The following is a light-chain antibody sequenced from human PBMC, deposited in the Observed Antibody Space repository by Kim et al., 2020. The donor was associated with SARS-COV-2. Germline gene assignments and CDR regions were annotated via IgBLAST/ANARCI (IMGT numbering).Light chain of an antibody. Sequence: ELTQPPSASGTPGQRVTISCSGSTSNIGTFTVSWYQQFPGMAPRLLIYSNSQRPSGVPDRFSGSKSGNSASLVISGLQSEDEADYCCAAWDDGLNAVVFGGGTQLTVL. CDR1: TSNIGTFT. CDR3: AAWDDGLNAVV. V-gene: IGLV1-44*01. CDR2: SNS. J-gene: IGLJ3*02.